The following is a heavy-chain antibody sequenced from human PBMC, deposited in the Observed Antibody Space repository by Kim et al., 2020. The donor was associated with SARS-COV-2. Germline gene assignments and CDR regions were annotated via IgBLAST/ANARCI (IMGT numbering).Heavy chain of an antibody. D-gene: IGHD1-26*01. CDR1: GFTFSSYA. CDR2: ISYDGSNK. V-gene: IGHV3-30-3*01. J-gene: IGHJ3*01. CDR3: ARSFSGSYRDAFAF. Sequence: GGSLRLSCAASGFTFSSYAMDWVRQAPGKGLEWVALISYDGSNKYYADSVKGRFTISRDNSKNTLYLQMNSLRADDTAMYYCARSFSGSYRDAFAFWGQG.